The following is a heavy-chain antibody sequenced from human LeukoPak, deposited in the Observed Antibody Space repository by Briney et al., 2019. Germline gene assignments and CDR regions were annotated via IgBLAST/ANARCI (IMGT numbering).Heavy chain of an antibody. V-gene: IGHV1-69*05. CDR2: IIPIFGTA. CDR1: GGTISSYA. D-gene: IGHD3-22*01. Sequence: ASVKVSCKASGGTISSYAISWVRQAPGQGLEWMGGIIPIFGTANYAQKFQGRVTITTDESTSTAYMELSSLRSEDTAVYYCAMPRYGSRDGRVMIVNDYWGQGTLVTVSS. CDR3: AMPRYGSRDGRVMIVNDY. J-gene: IGHJ4*02.